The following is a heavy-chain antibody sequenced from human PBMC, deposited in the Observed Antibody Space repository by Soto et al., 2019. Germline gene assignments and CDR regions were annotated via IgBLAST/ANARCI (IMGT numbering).Heavy chain of an antibody. CDR2: IYYSGST. D-gene: IGHD6-6*01. CDR1: GGSISSSSYY. J-gene: IGHJ6*03. V-gene: IGHV4-39*01. CDR3: ASRIEARLVYYYYMDV. Sequence: SETLSLTCTVSGGSISSSSYYWGWIRQPPGKGLEWIGSIYYSGSTYYNPSLKSRVTISVDTSKNQFSLKLSSVTAADTAVYYCASRIEARLVYYYYMDVWGKGTTVTVSS.